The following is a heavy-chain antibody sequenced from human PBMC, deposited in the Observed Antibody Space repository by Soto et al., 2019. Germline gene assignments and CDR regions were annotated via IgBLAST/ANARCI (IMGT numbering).Heavy chain of an antibody. CDR3: ARAHGSGWGAFDI. CDR1: GGSISSGDYY. CDR2: IYYSGGT. Sequence: SETLSLTCTVSGGSISSGDYYWSWIRQPPGKGLEWIGYIYYSGGTYYNPSLKSRVTISVDRSKNQFSLKLSSVTAADTAVYYCARAHGSGWGAFDIWGQGTMVTVSS. V-gene: IGHV4-30-4*01. J-gene: IGHJ3*02. D-gene: IGHD3-10*01.